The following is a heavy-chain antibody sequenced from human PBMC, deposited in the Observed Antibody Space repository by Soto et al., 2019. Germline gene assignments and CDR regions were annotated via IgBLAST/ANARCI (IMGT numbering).Heavy chain of an antibody. D-gene: IGHD3-3*01. CDR1: GFIFRNHV. CDR3: AKIPSRGMIFGAGS. J-gene: IGHJ5*02. V-gene: IGHV3-23*05. CDR2: IDNSGDGS. Sequence: GGSLRLSCAASGFIFRNHVLNWVRQAPGKGLEWVSAIDNSGDGSFYADSVKGRFIISRDNSKDTVFLHMNNLRPEDTAFYYCAKIPSRGMIFGAGSWGQGTLVTLSS.